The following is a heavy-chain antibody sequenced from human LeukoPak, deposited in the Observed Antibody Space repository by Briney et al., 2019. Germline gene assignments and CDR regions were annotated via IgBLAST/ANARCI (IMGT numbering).Heavy chain of an antibody. D-gene: IGHD5-12*01. J-gene: IGHJ4*02. Sequence: PGGSLRLSCAASGFTFSSYSMNWVRQAPGKGLEWVSYISGTSTTIYYADSVKGRFTISRDNAKNSLYLQMNSLGNDDTAVYYCARDVRWLRFLFEYWGQGTLDTVSS. CDR2: ISGTSTTI. V-gene: IGHV3-48*02. CDR1: GFTFSSYS. CDR3: ARDVRWLRFLFEY.